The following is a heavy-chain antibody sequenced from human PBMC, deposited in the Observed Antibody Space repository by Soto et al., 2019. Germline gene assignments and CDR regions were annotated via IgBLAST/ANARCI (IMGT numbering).Heavy chain of an antibody. CDR3: ARNRRIAADHYYYYGMDV. D-gene: IGHD6-13*01. Sequence: AASVKVSCKASGYTFTSYGISWVRQAPGQGLEWMGWISAYNGNTNYAQKLQGRVTMTTDTSTSTAYMELRSLRSDDTAVYYCARNRRIAADHYYYYGMDVWGQGTTVTVSS. CDR1: GYTFTSYG. CDR2: ISAYNGNT. J-gene: IGHJ6*02. V-gene: IGHV1-18*01.